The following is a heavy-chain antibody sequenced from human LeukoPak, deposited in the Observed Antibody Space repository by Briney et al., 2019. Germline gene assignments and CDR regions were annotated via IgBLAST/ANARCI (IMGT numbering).Heavy chain of an antibody. Sequence: GGSLRLSCAASGFTFSSYETNWVRQAPGKGLEWVSYISSSGSIIYYADSVEGRFTISRDNAKNSLYLQMNSLRAEDTAVYYCARALGGCTDYGMDVWGQGTTVTVSS. CDR2: ISSSGSII. CDR3: ARALGGCTDYGMDV. J-gene: IGHJ6*02. CDR1: GFTFSSYE. V-gene: IGHV3-48*03. D-gene: IGHD6-25*01.